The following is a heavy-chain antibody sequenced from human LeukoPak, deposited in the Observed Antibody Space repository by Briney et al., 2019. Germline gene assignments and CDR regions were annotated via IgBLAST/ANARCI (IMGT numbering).Heavy chain of an antibody. J-gene: IGHJ4*02. D-gene: IGHD3-22*01. CDR3: AADYYDSSGYNY. V-gene: IGHV3-53*01. Sequence: PGGFLRLSCAASGFTVSSNYMSWVRQAPGKGLEWVSVIYSGGNTYYADSVKGRFTISRDNSKNTLYLQMNSLRAEDTAVYYCAADYYDSSGYNYWGQGTLVTVSS. CDR2: IYSGGNT. CDR1: GFTVSSNY.